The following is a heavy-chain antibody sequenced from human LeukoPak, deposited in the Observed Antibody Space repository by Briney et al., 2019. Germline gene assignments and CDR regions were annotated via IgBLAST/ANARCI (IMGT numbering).Heavy chain of an antibody. V-gene: IGHV3-30*18. CDR2: ISYDGSNK. Sequence: GGSLRLSCAASGFTFSSYGMHWVRQAPGKGLEWVAVISYDGSNKYYADSVKGRFTISRDNSKNTLYLQMNSLRAEDTAVYYCAKDWSTSNIYYYYGMDVWGQGTTVTVSS. CDR3: AKDWSTSNIYYYYGMDV. CDR1: GFTFSSYG. D-gene: IGHD2-2*01. J-gene: IGHJ6*02.